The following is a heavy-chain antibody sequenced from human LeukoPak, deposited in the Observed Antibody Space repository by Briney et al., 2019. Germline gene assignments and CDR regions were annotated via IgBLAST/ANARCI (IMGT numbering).Heavy chain of an antibody. D-gene: IGHD1-26*01. CDR3: ARAPWVVGLTLIMNYMDL. CDR2: IIPSFDKA. V-gene: IGHV1-69*06. Sequence: SVKVSCKASGDTFSTYGITWVRQAPGQGPEWLGGIIPSFDKAYYGRKFQGRLTITADKSTSTVYMELSSLTSGDTAVYYCARAPWVVGLTLIMNYMDLWGKGTTVTVAS. CDR1: GDTFSTYG. J-gene: IGHJ6*03.